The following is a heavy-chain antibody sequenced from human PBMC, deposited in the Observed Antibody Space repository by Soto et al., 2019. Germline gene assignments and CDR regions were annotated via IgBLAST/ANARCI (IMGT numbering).Heavy chain of an antibody. CDR1: GLTLTDAW. D-gene: IGHD3-22*01. J-gene: IGHJ4*02. CDR2: LKSKTNGGPA. V-gene: IGHV3-15*07. Sequence: EVQLVESGGGLVKPGESLRLSCTASGLTLTDAWMKWVRQAPGKGLEWVGRLKSKTNGGPADYAAPVRGRFTILRDDSKIMLYLQMNSLRTEEGAVYYCAYYRDSRAVHFDSWGQGTLVTVSS. CDR3: AYYRDSRAVHFDS.